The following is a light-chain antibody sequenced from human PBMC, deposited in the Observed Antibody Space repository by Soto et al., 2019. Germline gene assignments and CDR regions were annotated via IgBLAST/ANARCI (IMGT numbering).Light chain of an antibody. CDR2: EVS. V-gene: IGLV2-14*01. Sequence: QSVLTQPASVSLSPGQSITVSCSGTSSDVGAYKHVSWYQRHPGKAPKLMIFEVSNRPSGVSNRFSGSKSGNTASLTISGLQPEDEADYYCTSFTTSNTYVFGTGTKVTVL. J-gene: IGLJ1*01. CDR1: SSDVGAYKH. CDR3: TSFTTSNTYV.